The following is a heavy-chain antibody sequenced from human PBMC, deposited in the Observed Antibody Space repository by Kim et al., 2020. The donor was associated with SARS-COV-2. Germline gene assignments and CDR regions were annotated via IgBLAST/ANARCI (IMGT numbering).Heavy chain of an antibody. CDR3: ARQSWTGSDRFDY. D-gene: IGHD3-3*01. Sequence: GGSLRLSCAASGFSFSASWMTWVRQAPGKGLEWVATIKSDGSEKYYVDSVRGRFTISRDNSKNSLYLQMDGLRAEDTAMFYCARQSWTGSDRFDYWGQGTLVTVSS. CDR2: IKSDGSEK. J-gene: IGHJ4*02. CDR1: GFSFSASW. V-gene: IGHV3-7*03.